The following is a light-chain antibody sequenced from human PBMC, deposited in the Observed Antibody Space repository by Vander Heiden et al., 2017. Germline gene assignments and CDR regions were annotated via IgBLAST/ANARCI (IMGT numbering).Light chain of an antibody. CDR3: QQSYSNPYT. J-gene: IGKJ2*01. V-gene: IGKV1-39*01. Sequence: DIQMTQFPSSLSASVGDRVTITCRASQSISSYLNWYQQKPGKAPKLLIYAASSLQSGVPSRFSGSGSGTDFTLTIISLQPEDFATYYCQQSYSNPYTFGQGTRLEIK. CDR1: QSISSY. CDR2: AAS.